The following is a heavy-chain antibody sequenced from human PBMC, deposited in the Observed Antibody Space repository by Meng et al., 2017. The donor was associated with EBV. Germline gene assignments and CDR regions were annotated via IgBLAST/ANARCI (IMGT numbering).Heavy chain of an antibody. CDR1: GGPFRYYA. D-gene: IGHD3-10*01. CDR2: FLPRLGAP. Sequence: QWKLVQSAAEVKKPGSSVKVSCKTSGGPFRYYAISWVRQAPGQGLEWLGGFLPRLGAPNYAQKFHGRVKITADESTSTHYMDLSSLRSEDTAIYYCASESGRGYTPDYWGQGTLVTASS. CDR3: ASESGRGYTPDY. V-gene: IGHV1-69*01. J-gene: IGHJ4*02.